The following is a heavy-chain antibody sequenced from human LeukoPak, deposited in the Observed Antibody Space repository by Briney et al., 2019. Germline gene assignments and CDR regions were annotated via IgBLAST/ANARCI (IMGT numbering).Heavy chain of an antibody. V-gene: IGHV4-59*01. J-gene: IGHJ5*02. D-gene: IGHD3-3*01. CDR2: IYYSGST. Sequence: SETLSLTCTVSGGSISSYYWSWIRQPPGKGLEWIGYIYYSGSTNYNPSLKSRVTISVDTSKNQFSLKLSSVTAADTAVYYCARVNYDFWSGYYTYWFDPWGQGTLVTVSS. CDR3: ARVNYDFWSGYYTYWFDP. CDR1: GGSISSYY.